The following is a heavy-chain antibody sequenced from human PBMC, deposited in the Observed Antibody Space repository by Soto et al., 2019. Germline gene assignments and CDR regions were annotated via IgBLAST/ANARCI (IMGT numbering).Heavy chain of an antibody. CDR1: GYTFTSYG. CDR3: ARAPNLWFGELRMFRFDY. D-gene: IGHD3-10*01. V-gene: IGHV1-18*04. Sequence: QVQLVQSGAEVKKPGASVKVSCKASGYTFTSYGISWVRQAPGQVLEWMGWISAYNGNTNYAQKLQVRVTMTTDTSTSTAYMERRSLRSDDTAVYYCARAPNLWFGELRMFRFDYWGQGTLVTVSS. CDR2: ISAYNGNT. J-gene: IGHJ4*02.